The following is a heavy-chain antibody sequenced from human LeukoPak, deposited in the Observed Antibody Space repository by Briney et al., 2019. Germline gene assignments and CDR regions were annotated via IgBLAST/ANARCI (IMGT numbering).Heavy chain of an antibody. J-gene: IGHJ3*02. D-gene: IGHD3-22*01. CDR3: ARGQYYYDSSGYLTAGAFDI. Sequence: GSLRLSCAASGFPFSSYWMSWVRQAPGKGLEWVANIKQDGSEKYYVDSVKGRFTISRDNAKNSLYLQMNSLRAEDTAVYYCARGQYYYDSSGYLTAGAFDIWGQGTMVTVSS. V-gene: IGHV3-7*01. CDR2: IKQDGSEK. CDR1: GFPFSSYW.